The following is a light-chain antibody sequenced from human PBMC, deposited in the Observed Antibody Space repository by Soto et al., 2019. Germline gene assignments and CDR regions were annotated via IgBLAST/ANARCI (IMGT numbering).Light chain of an antibody. CDR2: DAS. V-gene: IGKV3-11*01. J-gene: IGKJ5*01. CDR3: QQYNQWPPT. Sequence: VLTQSPATLSLSPRERANLSCRASQSVSSYLAWYQQKPGQAPRLLIYDASNRATGIPDRFSGSGSGTDFTLTISRLEPEDFAVYYCQQYNQWPPTFGQGTRLEN. CDR1: QSVSSY.